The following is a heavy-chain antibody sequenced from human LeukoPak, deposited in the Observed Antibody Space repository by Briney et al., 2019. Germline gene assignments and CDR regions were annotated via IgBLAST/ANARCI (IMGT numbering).Heavy chain of an antibody. CDR1: GLTVSSNY. CDR3: ARISGGSFDI. V-gene: IGHV3-53*01. J-gene: IGHJ3*02. CDR2: IYSGETT. Sequence: SGGSLRLSCAASGLTVSSNYMTWVRQAQGTGLEWVSLIYSGETTYYADSVKGRFTISRDKSQNILYLQMNRLRAEDTAVYYCARISGGSFDIWGQGTTVTVYS. D-gene: IGHD3-10*01.